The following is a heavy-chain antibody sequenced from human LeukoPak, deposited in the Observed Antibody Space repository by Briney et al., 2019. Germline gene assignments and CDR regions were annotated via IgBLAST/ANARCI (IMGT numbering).Heavy chain of an antibody. D-gene: IGHD6-6*01. Sequence: PGGSLRLSCAASGFTFSSYAMSWVRQAPGKGLEWVSAISGSGGSTYYADSVKGRFTISRDNSKNTLYLQMNSLRAEDTAVYYCAKALGPYSGSPDDYWGQGTLVTVSS. CDR2: ISGSGGST. V-gene: IGHV3-23*01. CDR3: AKALGPYSGSPDDY. CDR1: GFTFSSYA. J-gene: IGHJ4*02.